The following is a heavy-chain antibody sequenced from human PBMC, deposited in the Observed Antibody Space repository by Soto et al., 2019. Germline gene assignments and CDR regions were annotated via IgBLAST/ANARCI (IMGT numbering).Heavy chain of an antibody. V-gene: IGHV1-18*01. J-gene: IGHJ5*02. Sequence: QVQLVQSGAEVKKPGASVKVSCKASGYTFTSYGISWVRQAPGQGLEWMGWISSYNSNTNYAQKLQGRVTMTADTSTSTVYMELRSLRSEDTAVYYCARVEYGDYENWFDPWGQGTLVTVSS. CDR3: ARVEYGDYENWFDP. CDR2: ISSYNSNT. CDR1: GYTFTSYG. D-gene: IGHD4-17*01.